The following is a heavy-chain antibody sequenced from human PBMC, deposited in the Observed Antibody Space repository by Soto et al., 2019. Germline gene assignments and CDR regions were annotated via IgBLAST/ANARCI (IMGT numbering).Heavy chain of an antibody. CDR1: GYTFTSYA. J-gene: IGHJ5*02. V-gene: IGHV1-69*01. CDR3: ARDGSSGWS. D-gene: IGHD6-19*01. Sequence: SLKFSCKSSGYTFTSYAISWVRQAPGQGLEWMGGIIRIFGTANYAQKFQGRVTITADESTSTAYMELRSLRSEDTAVYYCARDGSSGWSWGQGTLVTVSS. CDR2: IIRIFGTA.